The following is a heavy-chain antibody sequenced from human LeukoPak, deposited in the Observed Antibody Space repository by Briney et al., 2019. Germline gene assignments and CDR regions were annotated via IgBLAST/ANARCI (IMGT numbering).Heavy chain of an antibody. Sequence: ASVKVSLKTSGHTFTYYYIHWVRQAPGQGLEWIGWINPNSGDTNYAQNFQGRVTLTRDTSISTAYMELRSLTSDDTALYYCANRRDGYNYALFYWGQGTLVTVSS. CDR1: GHTFTYYY. J-gene: IGHJ4*02. CDR2: INPNSGDT. CDR3: ANRRDGYNYALFY. D-gene: IGHD5-24*01. V-gene: IGHV1-2*02.